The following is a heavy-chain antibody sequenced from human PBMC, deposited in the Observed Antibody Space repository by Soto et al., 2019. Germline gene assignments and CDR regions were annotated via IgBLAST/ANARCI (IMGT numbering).Heavy chain of an antibody. V-gene: IGHV1-3*01. J-gene: IGHJ6*02. CDR1: VYTFTSYA. D-gene: IGHD3-10*01. CDR2: INAGNGNT. Sequence: ASVKVSCTASVYTFTSYAMHWVRQAPGQRLEWMGWINAGNGNTKYSQKFQGRVTITRDTSASTAYMELSSLRSEDTAVYYCARHLWFGDWVDLYYYYVRDVWGQGTTVTVSS. CDR3: ARHLWFGDWVDLYYYYVRDV.